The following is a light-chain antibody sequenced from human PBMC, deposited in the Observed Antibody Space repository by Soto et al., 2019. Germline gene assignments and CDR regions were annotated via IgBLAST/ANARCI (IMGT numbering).Light chain of an antibody. Sequence: QSVLTQPPSASGTPGQRVTISCSGDTSNIGSNFVYWYQQLPGTAPKLLIYRNDQRPSGVPDRFSGSRPGTSASLAIDGLRSEDEAEYYCAAWDDSLSGVVFGVGTQLTVL. CDR3: AAWDDSLSGVV. CDR1: TSNIGSNF. V-gene: IGLV1-47*01. CDR2: RND. J-gene: IGLJ2*01.